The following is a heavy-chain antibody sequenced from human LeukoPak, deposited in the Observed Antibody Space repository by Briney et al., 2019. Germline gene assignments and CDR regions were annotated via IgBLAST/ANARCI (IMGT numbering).Heavy chain of an antibody. CDR2: IFISGST. CDR1: GGSISSYY. CDR3: ARVSVTKPHFDY. Sequence: SETLSLTCTVSGGSISSYYWSWLRQPAGKGREWIGRIFISGSTNYNPSLKRGVTMSVDTSKNQFSLKLSSVTAADTAVYSCARVSVTKPHFDYWGQGTLVTVSS. D-gene: IGHD4-17*01. J-gene: IGHJ4*02. V-gene: IGHV4-4*07.